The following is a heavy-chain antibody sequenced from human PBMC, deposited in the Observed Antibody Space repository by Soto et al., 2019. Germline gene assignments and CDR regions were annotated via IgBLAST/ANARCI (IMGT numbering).Heavy chain of an antibody. Sequence: SQTLSLTCVISGDSVSSNSASWNWIRQSSSRGLERLGRTYYRSKWFYDFAPSVKSRITINPDTSRNQSSLQLNSVTPEDTAVFYCAREGTNNFDDWGQGTLVTVSS. CDR2: TYYRSKWFY. J-gene: IGHJ4*02. CDR3: AREGTNNFDD. CDR1: GDSVSSNSAS. D-gene: IGHD3-10*01. V-gene: IGHV6-1*01.